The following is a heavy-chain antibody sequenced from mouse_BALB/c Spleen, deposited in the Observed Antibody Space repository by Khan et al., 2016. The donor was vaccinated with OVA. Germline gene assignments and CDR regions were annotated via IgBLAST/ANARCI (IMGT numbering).Heavy chain of an antibody. V-gene: IGHV1S134*01. D-gene: IGHD2-14*01. CDR2: IYPGNGYI. Sequence: VQLKESGAELGRPGSSVKLSCKTSVNTFTSFGIKWVRQRPGQGLEWIGYIYPGNGYIEYNEKFQGKAILTSDTSSTTAYMQLRSLTSEDSALYFCTTAYYRYYFDYWGQGTTLTVSS. CDR1: VNTFTSFG. J-gene: IGHJ2*01. CDR3: TTAYYRYYFDY.